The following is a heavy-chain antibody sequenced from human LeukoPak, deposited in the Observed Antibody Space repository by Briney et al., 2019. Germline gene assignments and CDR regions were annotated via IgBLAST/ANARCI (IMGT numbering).Heavy chain of an antibody. CDR1: GFTFSSYG. J-gene: IGHJ1*01. D-gene: IGHD6-19*01. Sequence: GGSLRLSCAASGFTFSSYGMHWVRQAPGKGLEWVAFIQYDGSEKYYGDSVKGRFSISRDNSKSTLYLQMTSLRPEDTAVYYCAKEPRLGSSGWPGNFQHWGQGTLVTVSS. CDR3: AKEPRLGSSGWPGNFQH. V-gene: IGHV3-30*02. CDR2: IQYDGSEK.